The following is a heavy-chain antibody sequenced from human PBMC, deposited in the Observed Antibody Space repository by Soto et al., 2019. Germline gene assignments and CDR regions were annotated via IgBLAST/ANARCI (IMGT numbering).Heavy chain of an antibody. V-gene: IGHV1-69*01. Sequence: QVQLVQSGAEVKKPGSSVKVSCEASGGTFSSYAISWVRQAPGQGLEWMGGIIPIFGTANYAQKFQGRVTITADESTSTAYMELSSLRSEDTAVYYCARADILTGYYRGHYFDYWGQGTLVTVSS. CDR3: ARADILTGYYRGHYFDY. CDR2: IIPIFGTA. J-gene: IGHJ4*02. D-gene: IGHD3-9*01. CDR1: GGTFSSYA.